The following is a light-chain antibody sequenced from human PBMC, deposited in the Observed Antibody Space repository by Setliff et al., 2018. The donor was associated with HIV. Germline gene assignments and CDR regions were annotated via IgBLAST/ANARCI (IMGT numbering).Light chain of an antibody. J-gene: IGKJ1*01. V-gene: IGKV4-1*01. Sequence: DIVMTQSPDSLAVSLGERATINCTSSQSVLYSSNNKNRLAWYQQKPGQPPKLLIYWASTRESGVPDRFSGSGSGADFTLTISRLQAEDVASYYCHQYYNSPGTFGQGTKVDIK. CDR2: WAS. CDR1: QSVLYSSNNKNR. CDR3: HQYYNSPGT.